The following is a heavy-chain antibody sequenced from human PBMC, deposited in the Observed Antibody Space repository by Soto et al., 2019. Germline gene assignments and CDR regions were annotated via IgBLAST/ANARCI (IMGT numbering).Heavy chain of an antibody. J-gene: IGHJ6*02. V-gene: IGHV3-21*01. CDR2: ISSSSSYI. Sequence: GGSLRLSCAASGFTLSSYSMNWFRQAPGKGLEWVSSISSSSSYIYYADSVKGRFTISRDNAKNSLYLQMSSLRAEDTAVYYCARGAPLIYAYYYGMDVWGQGTTVTVSS. CDR3: ARGAPLIYAYYYGMDV. CDR1: GFTLSSYS. D-gene: IGHD3-16*01.